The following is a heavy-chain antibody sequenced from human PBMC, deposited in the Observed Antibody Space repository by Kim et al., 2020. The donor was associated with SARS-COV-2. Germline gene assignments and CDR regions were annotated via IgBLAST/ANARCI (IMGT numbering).Heavy chain of an antibody. CDR1: GYSFTSDA. Sequence: ASVKVSCKASGYSFTSDAMHWVRQAPGQRLEWMGRINAGNGNTKYSQKLQGRVTITRDTSATTAYMELNSLTSEDTAVYYCARGDSSGWYGEGEYFQHWGQGTLVTVSS. J-gene: IGHJ1*01. CDR2: INAGNGNT. V-gene: IGHV1-3*01. D-gene: IGHD6-19*01. CDR3: ARGDSSGWYGEGEYFQH.